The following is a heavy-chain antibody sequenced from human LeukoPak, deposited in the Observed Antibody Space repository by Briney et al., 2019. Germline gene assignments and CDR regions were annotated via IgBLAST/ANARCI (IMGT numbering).Heavy chain of an antibody. D-gene: IGHD2-2*01. J-gene: IGHJ5*02. CDR2: IYTSGST. V-gene: IGHV4-61*09. Sequence: SETLSLTCTVSGGSISSGSYYWSWIRQPAGNGLDWFGHIYTSGSTNYNPSLKSRVTISVDTSKNHFSLTLNSVTAADTAVYYCARDLLDYQLLSGSWFDPWGQGTLVTVSS. CDR1: GGSISSGSYY. CDR3: ARDLLDYQLLSGSWFDP.